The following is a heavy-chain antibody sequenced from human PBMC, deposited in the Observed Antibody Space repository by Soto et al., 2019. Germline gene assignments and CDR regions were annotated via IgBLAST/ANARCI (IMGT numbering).Heavy chain of an antibody. Sequence: PGGSLRLSCAASGFTFSSYWMSWVRQAPGKGLEWVANIKQDGSEKYYVDSVKGRFTISRDNSKNTLYLQMNSLRAEDTAVYYCAKFGDPVAATLNLEYWGQGTLVTVSS. D-gene: IGHD2-15*01. CDR3: AKFGDPVAATLNLEY. CDR1: GFTFSSYW. J-gene: IGHJ4*02. CDR2: IKQDGSEK. V-gene: IGHV3-7*01.